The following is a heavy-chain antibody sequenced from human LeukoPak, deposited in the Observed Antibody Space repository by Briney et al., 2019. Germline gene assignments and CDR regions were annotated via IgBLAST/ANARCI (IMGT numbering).Heavy chain of an antibody. CDR3: ASSTPYDSSGPAY. D-gene: IGHD3-22*01. CDR2: IIPIFGTA. J-gene: IGHJ4*02. Sequence: SVKVSCKASGGTFSSYAISWVRQAPGQGLEWMGRIIPIFGTANYAQKFQSRVTITADKSTSTAYMELSSLRSEDTAVYYCASSTPYDSSGPAYWGQGTLVTVSS. V-gene: IGHV1-69*06. CDR1: GGTFSSYA.